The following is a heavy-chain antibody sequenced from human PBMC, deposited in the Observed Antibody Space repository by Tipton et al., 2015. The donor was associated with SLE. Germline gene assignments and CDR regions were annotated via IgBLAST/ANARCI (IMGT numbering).Heavy chain of an antibody. Sequence: GLVKPSQTLSLTCAISGDSVSSNSAAWNWIRQSPSRGLEWLGRTYYMSKWYNDYAVSVKSRTIINPDTSKNQFSLQLTSVTPEDTAVYYCARDPGMSRYLDGRYFDYWGRGTQVTVSS. V-gene: IGHV6-1*01. D-gene: IGHD3-9*01. CDR2: TYYMSKWYN. CDR3: ARDPGMSRYLDGRYFDY. J-gene: IGHJ4*02. CDR1: GDSVSSNSAA.